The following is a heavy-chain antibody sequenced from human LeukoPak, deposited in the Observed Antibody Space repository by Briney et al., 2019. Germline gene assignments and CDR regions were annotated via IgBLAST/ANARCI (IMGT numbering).Heavy chain of an antibody. Sequence: ASVKVSCKVVAYDFTGYHIHWVRHAPGQGPEWMGRLNPNTGHAVYAFKFQGRVTITGDTSSNTAYMEVTRLTSDDTALYYCAKDRDGADRIILWGQGTLVTVSS. J-gene: IGHJ4*02. CDR1: AYDFTGYH. CDR2: LNPNTGHA. D-gene: IGHD5-24*01. CDR3: AKDRDGADRIIL. V-gene: IGHV1-2*06.